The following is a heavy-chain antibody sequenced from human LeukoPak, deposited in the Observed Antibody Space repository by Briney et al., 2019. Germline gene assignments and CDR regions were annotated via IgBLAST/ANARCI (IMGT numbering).Heavy chain of an antibody. D-gene: IGHD3-3*01. V-gene: IGHV3-49*03. J-gene: IGHJ3*01. CDR3: TRALRIIGDAFDV. Sequence: GGSLRLSCTASGFTFGDYPMSWFRQAPGKRLEWVAFIRTSAYGETTEDAASVRGRFTISRDDSESIAYLQMNSLKTEDTAVYYCTRALRIIGDAFDVWGQGTMVAVSS. CDR2: IRTSAYGETT. CDR1: GFTFGDYP.